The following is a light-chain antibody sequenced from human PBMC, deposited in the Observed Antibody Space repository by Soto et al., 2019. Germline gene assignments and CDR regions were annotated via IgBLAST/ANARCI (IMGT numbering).Light chain of an antibody. J-gene: IGKJ1*01. CDR2: AAS. V-gene: IGKV1-9*01. Sequence: IQLTQSPSSLSASVGDRVTITCRASQGITSYLAWYQQKPGQAPKLLIYAASTLQSGVPSRFSGSGSGTDFTLTINSLQPEDFADYYCQQLNNYPWTFGQGTKVEIK. CDR3: QQLNNYPWT. CDR1: QGITSY.